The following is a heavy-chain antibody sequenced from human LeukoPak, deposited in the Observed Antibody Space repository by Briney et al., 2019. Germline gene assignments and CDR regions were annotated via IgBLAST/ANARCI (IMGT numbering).Heavy chain of an antibody. CDR3: ASGRHDFLH. D-gene: IGHD3/OR15-3a*01. CDR1: GFTFSSYW. J-gene: IGHJ4*02. Sequence: PGGSLRLSCAASGFTFSSYWMSWARQAPGKGLEWVANIKQDGSEKYYVDSVKGRFTISRDNAKNSLYLQMNSLRVEDTAVYYCASGRHDFLHWGQGTLVTVSS. V-gene: IGHV3-7*01. CDR2: IKQDGSEK.